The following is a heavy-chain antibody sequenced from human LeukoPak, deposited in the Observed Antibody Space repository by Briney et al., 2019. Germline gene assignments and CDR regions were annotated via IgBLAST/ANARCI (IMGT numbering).Heavy chain of an antibody. D-gene: IGHD5-18*01. Sequence: GGSLRLSCAASGFTFSTYAMHWVRQAPGKGLEYVSAISSDGDSTYYANSVKGRFTISRDNSKNTLYLQMNSLRAEDTAVYYCATRRKQLWPDYWGQGTLVTVSS. CDR3: ATRRKQLWPDY. J-gene: IGHJ4*02. V-gene: IGHV3-64*01. CDR1: GFTFSTYA. CDR2: ISSDGDST.